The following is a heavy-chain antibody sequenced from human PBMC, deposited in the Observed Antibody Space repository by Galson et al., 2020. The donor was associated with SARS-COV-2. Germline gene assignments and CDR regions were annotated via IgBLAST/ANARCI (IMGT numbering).Heavy chain of an antibody. CDR3: AKHPSARLGSDDFWGDYIWYFDY. CDR2: ISGGGSSK. V-gene: IGHV3-23*01. D-gene: IGHD3-3*01. CDR1: GFTFSDYA. Sequence: GGSLRLSCAVSGFTFSDYAMAWVRQAPGKGLEWVSSISGGGSSKYHPDSVRGRFTISRDNFKNTLYLQMNSLIAEDTAVYYCAKHPSARLGSDDFWGDYIWYFDYWGQGTPVTVSS. J-gene: IGHJ4*02.